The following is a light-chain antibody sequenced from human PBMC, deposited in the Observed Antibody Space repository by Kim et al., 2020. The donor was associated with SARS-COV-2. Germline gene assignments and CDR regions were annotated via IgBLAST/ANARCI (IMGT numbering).Light chain of an antibody. CDR1: RSNIGSNY. J-gene: IGLJ3*02. V-gene: IGLV1-47*01. Sequence: GQRVPISCSGSRSNIGSNYVYWYQQLPGTAPKLLIYRNNQRPSGVPDRFSGSKSGTSASLAISGFRSEDEADYYCAAWDDSLSGRVFGGGTQLTVL. CDR3: AAWDDSLSGRV. CDR2: RNN.